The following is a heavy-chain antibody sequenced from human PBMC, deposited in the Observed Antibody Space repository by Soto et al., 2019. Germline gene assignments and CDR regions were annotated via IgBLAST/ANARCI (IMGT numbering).Heavy chain of an antibody. D-gene: IGHD3-9*01. J-gene: IGHJ6*02. CDR1: GGSISSYY. CDR2: IYTSGST. V-gene: IGHV4-4*07. Sequence: SETLSLTCTVSGGSISSYYWSWIRQPAGKGLEWIGRIYTSGSTNYNPSLKSRVTMSVDTSKNQFSLKLSSVTAADTGVYYCARGVYDILTGYLTPHYYYYYYGMDVWGQGTTVTVSS. CDR3: ARGVYDILTGYLTPHYYYYYYGMDV.